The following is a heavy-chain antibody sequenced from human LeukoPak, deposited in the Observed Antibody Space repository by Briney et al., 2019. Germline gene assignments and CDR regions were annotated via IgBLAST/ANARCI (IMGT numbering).Heavy chain of an antibody. D-gene: IGHD4-11*01. V-gene: IGHV1-8*01. J-gene: IGHJ6*03. CDR1: GYTFTSYD. CDR3: ARAESRTVTKNYYYYYMDV. Sequence: ASVKVSCKASGYTFTSYDINWVRQATGQGLEWMGWMNPNSGNTGYAQKFQGRVTMTRNASISTAYMELSSLRSEDTAVYYCARAESRTVTKNYYYYYMDVWGKGTTVTVSS. CDR2: MNPNSGNT.